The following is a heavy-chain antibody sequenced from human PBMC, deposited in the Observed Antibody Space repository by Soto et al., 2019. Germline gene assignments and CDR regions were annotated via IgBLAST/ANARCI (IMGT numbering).Heavy chain of an antibody. CDR3: ARYSSNWLHHFFDY. J-gene: IGHJ4*02. V-gene: IGHV4-34*01. Sequence: SKNLSRTCGFYGGSFSCYSWSCIRQPPGKGLEWIGEINHSGSTNYNPSLKSRVTISVDTSKNQFSLKLSSVTAADTAVYYCARYSSNWLHHFFDYWGQG. CDR2: INHSGST. D-gene: IGHD6-13*01. CDR1: GGSFSCYS.